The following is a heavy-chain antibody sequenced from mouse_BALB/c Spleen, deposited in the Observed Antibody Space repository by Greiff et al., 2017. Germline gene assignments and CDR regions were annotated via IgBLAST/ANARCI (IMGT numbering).Heavy chain of an antibody. CDR3: ARSGYGNYAMDY. V-gene: IGHV1-53*01. D-gene: IGHD2-1*01. CDR1: GYTFTSYY. Sequence: QVQLQQPGAELVKPGASVKLSCKASGYTFTSYYMYWVKQRPGQGLEWIGGINPSNGGTNFNEKFKSKATLTVDKSSSTAYMQLSSLTSEDSAVYFCARSGYGNYAMDYWGQGTSVTVSS. J-gene: IGHJ4*01. CDR2: INPSNGGT.